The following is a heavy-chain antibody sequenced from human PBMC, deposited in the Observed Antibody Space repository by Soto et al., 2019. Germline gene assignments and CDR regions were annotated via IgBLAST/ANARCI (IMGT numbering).Heavy chain of an antibody. V-gene: IGHV5-51*01. J-gene: IGHJ6*04. CDR1: GYSCTTYW. CDR3: ARPENTYYNLYGMDL. CDR2: FHPGESDT. Sequence: GESLKISCESHGYSCTTYWVTWVRQKPGKGLEWVGSFHPGESDTRYSPSFRGQVTISADRSLTTAYLQWRSLQVADTATYYCARPENTYYNLYGMDLWGKGHTVTVSS.